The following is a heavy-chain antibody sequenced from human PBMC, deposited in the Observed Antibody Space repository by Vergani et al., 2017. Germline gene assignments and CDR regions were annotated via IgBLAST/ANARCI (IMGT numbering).Heavy chain of an antibody. CDR2: IYYSGST. CDR1: GGSISSSSYY. CDR3: ANVDTAMVFDY. D-gene: IGHD5-18*01. V-gene: IGHV4-39*07. J-gene: IGHJ4*02. Sequence: QLQLQESGPGLVKPSETLSLTCTVSGGSISSSSYYWGWIRQPPGKGLEWIGSIYYSGSTYYNPSRKSRVTISVDTSKNQFSLKLSSVTAADTAVYYCANVDTAMVFDYWGQGTLVTVSS.